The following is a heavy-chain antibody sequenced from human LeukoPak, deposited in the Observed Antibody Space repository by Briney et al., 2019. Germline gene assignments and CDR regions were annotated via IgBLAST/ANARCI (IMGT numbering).Heavy chain of an antibody. CDR2: IYYSGVA. CDR1: GGSISSYY. Sequence: SETLSLTCTVSGGSISSYYWSWIRHPPGKGLEWIGFIYYSGVATYSPSLESRVTISVDTSRKQFSLEMNSVTAADTAVYYCAAGRMITEVNALDYWGQGILVTVSS. V-gene: IGHV4-59*08. J-gene: IGHJ4*02. D-gene: IGHD3-22*01. CDR3: AAGRMITEVNALDY.